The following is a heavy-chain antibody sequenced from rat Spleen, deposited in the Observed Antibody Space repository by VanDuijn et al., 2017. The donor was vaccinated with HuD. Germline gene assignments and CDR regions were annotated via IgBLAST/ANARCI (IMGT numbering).Heavy chain of an antibody. CDR1: GFTFNNYD. CDR3: ARRHYGYTDYFDY. Sequence: EVQLVESGGGLVQPGRSLKLSCAASGFTFNNYDMAWVRQAPSKGLEWVASISTSGGTTYYRDSVKGRFTISRDNAKSTLYLQMDSLRSEDTATYYCARRHYGYTDYFDYWGQGVMVKVSS. J-gene: IGHJ2*01. D-gene: IGHD1-9*01. CDR2: ISTSGGTT. V-gene: IGHV5S23*01.